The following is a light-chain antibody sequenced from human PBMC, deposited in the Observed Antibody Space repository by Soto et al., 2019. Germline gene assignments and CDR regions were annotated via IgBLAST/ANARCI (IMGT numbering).Light chain of an antibody. J-gene: IGKJ4*01. CDR3: QQYGSSPLT. CDR1: QSCSSY. CDR2: GAS. V-gene: IGKV3-20*01. Sequence: EIVLTQSPGTLSLSPGXRATLSCRASQSCSSYLAWYQQKPGQAPRLLMYGASSRATGTPDRFSGSGSGTDFTLTISRLEPEDFAVYYCQQYGSSPLTFGGGTKV.